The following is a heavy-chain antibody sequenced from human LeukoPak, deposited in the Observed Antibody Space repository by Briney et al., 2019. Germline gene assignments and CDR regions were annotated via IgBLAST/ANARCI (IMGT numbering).Heavy chain of an antibody. Sequence: GGSLSLSCVASGFTSSDHSMMWVRQAPGKGLEWVSAISGSGGNTYYADSVKGRFTISRDNSKNTLYLQMNSLRAEDAAVYYCANEYSKGDIWGQGTMVTVSS. J-gene: IGHJ3*02. V-gene: IGHV3-23*01. CDR2: ISGSGGNT. CDR3: ANEYSKGDI. CDR1: GFTSSDHS. D-gene: IGHD4-11*01.